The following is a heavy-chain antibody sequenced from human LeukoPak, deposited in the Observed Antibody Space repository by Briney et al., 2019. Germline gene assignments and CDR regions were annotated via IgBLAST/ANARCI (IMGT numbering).Heavy chain of an antibody. J-gene: IGHJ4*02. CDR3: ARVGTTHY. CDR1: GCTFTEYY. CDR2: INPKSGGT. Sequence: GASVKVFCKASGCTFTEYYLHWVRQAPGQGLEWMGWINPKSGGTSYAQKFQGRVTMTRDTSISTAYMELSGLSFDDTAMYYCARVGTTHYWGQGTLVTVSS. D-gene: IGHD1/OR15-1a*01. V-gene: IGHV1-2*02.